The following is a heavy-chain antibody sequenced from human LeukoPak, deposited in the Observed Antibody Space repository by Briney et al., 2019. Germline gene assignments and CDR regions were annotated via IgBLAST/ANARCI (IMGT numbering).Heavy chain of an antibody. Sequence: PSETLSLACTVSGGSISSGDYYWSWIRRPPGKGLEWIGYIYYSGSTYYNPSLKSRVTISVDRSKNQFSLKLSSVTAADTAVYYCARGSTAMVIDYWGQGSLVTVSS. CDR2: IYYSGST. CDR1: GGSISSGDYY. V-gene: IGHV4-30-4*01. D-gene: IGHD5-18*01. J-gene: IGHJ4*02. CDR3: ARGSTAMVIDY.